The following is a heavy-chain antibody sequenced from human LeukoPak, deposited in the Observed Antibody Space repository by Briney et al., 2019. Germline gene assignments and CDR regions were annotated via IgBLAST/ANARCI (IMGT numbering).Heavy chain of an antibody. J-gene: IGHJ4*02. V-gene: IGHV1-46*01. CDR2: INPSGGST. D-gene: IGHD2-2*01. Sequence: ASVKVSCKASGYTFTSYYMHRVRQAPGQGLEWMGIINPSGGSTSYAQKFQGRVTMTRDTSTSTVYMELSSLRSEDTAVYYCASHTSRYQPFDYWGQGTLVTVSS. CDR1: GYTFTSYY. CDR3: ASHTSRYQPFDY.